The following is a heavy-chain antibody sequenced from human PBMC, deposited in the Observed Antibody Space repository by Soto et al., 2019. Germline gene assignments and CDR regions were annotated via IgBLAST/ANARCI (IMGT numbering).Heavy chain of an antibody. CDR1: GGSISSYY. CDR2: IYYSGST. J-gene: IGHJ4*02. CDR3: ARLADGDYHLRYFDY. D-gene: IGHD4-17*01. Sequence: SETLSLTCTVSGGSISSYYWSWIRQPPGKGLEWIGYIYYSGSTNYNPSLKSRVTISVDTSKNQFSLKLSSVTAADTAVYYCARLADGDYHLRYFDYWGQGTLVTVSS. V-gene: IGHV4-59*08.